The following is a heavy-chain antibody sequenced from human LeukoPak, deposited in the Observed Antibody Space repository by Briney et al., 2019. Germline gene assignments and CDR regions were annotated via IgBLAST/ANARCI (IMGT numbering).Heavy chain of an antibody. Sequence: PSETLSLTCAVSGGSISSSNWWSWVRQPPGKGLEWIGYIYHSGSTYYNPSLKSRVAISVDRSKNQFSLKLSSVTAADTAVYYCARGRYGSGSPDYWGQGTLVTVSS. J-gene: IGHJ4*02. D-gene: IGHD3-10*01. CDR2: IYHSGST. CDR3: ARGRYGSGSPDY. V-gene: IGHV4-4*02. CDR1: GGSISSSNW.